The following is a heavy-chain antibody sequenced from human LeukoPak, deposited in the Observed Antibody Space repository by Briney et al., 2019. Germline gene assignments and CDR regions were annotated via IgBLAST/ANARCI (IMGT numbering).Heavy chain of an antibody. V-gene: IGHV4-39*02. Sequence: KPSETLSLTCTVSGGSISSSSYYWGWIRQPPGKGLEWIGSIYYSGSTYYNPSLKSRVTISVDTSKNQFSLKLSSVTAADTAVYYCAREPGRSIYYYYGMDVWGQGTTVTVSS. D-gene: IGHD3-10*01. CDR2: IYYSGST. CDR3: AREPGRSIYYYYGMDV. J-gene: IGHJ6*02. CDR1: GGSISSSSYY.